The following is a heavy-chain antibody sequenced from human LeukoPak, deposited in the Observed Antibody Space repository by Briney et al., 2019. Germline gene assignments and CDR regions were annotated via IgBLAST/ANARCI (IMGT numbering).Heavy chain of an antibody. Sequence: GGSLRLSCAASGFTFSSYAMNWVRQAPGKGLEWVSVIYSGGSTYYADSVKGRFTISRDNSKNTLYLQMNSLRAEDTAVYYCASMYFSQYLQHWGQGTLVTVSS. CDR3: ASMYFSQYLQH. D-gene: IGHD2-8*01. V-gene: IGHV3-53*01. CDR2: IYSGGST. J-gene: IGHJ1*01. CDR1: GFTFSSYA.